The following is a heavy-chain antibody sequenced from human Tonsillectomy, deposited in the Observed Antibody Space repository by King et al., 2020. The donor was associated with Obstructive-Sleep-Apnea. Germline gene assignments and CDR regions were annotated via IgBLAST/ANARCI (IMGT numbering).Heavy chain of an antibody. Sequence: VQLQESGPGLVKPSETLSLTCTVSGGSISSYYWSWIRQPPGKGLGWIGDIYYSGSTNYNPSLKSRVTISVDTSKNQFSLKLSSVTAPDTAVYYCARVFSGGMVVPKGSDYWGQGTLVTVSS. CDR2: IYYSGST. V-gene: IGHV4-59*01. J-gene: IGHJ4*02. CDR1: GGSISSYY. D-gene: IGHD1-26*01. CDR3: ARVFSGGMVVPKGSDY.